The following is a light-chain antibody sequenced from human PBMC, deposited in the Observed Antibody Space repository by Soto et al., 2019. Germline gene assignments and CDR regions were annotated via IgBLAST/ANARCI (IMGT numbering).Light chain of an antibody. V-gene: IGLV2-14*01. CDR1: SGDIGAYSY. CDR2: EVT. Sequence: QSALTQPASVSGSPGQSITISCIGTSGDIGAYSYVSWYQQHPGKAPKFLIYEVTYRPSGVSHRFSGSKSGNTASLTISGLQAEDEADYFCSSYTTHSTLVFGGGTKVTVL. J-gene: IGLJ3*02. CDR3: SSYTTHSTLV.